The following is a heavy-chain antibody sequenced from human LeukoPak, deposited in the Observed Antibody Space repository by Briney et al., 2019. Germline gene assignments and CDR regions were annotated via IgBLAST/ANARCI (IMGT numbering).Heavy chain of an antibody. CDR1: GFTFSSYA. D-gene: IGHD3-22*01. CDR3: AREGYYYHSSGSRARLNFDY. Sequence: GGSLRLSCAASGFTFSSYAMHWVRQAPGKGLEWVAVISYDGSNKYYADSVKGRFTISRDNSKNTLYLQMNSLRAEDTAVYYCAREGYYYHSSGSRARLNFDYWGQGTLVTVSS. CDR2: ISYDGSNK. J-gene: IGHJ4*02. V-gene: IGHV3-30-3*01.